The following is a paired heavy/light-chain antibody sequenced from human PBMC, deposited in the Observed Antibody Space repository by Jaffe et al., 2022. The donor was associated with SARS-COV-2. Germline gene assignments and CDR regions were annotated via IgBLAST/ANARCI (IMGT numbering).Heavy chain of an antibody. CDR1: GGSFSGYY. J-gene: IGHJ6*02. CDR3: ARGRDDYGDYVGSDYYYGLDV. CDR2: INDSGST. Sequence: QVQLQQWGTGLLKPSETLSLTCAVYGGSFSGYYWSWIRQPPGKGLEWLGEINDSGSTNYKPSVRSRLIMSLDTSKNQFSLELSSVTAADTAVYYCARGRDDYGDYVGSDYYYGLDVWGQGTTVTVSS. V-gene: IGHV4-34*01. D-gene: IGHD4-17*01.
Light chain of an antibody. J-gene: IGLJ3*02. Sequence: QSVVTQPPSASGTPGQRVTISCSGSSSNIGSNYVYWYQQLPGTAPKLLISRNNQRPSGVPDRFSGTKSGTSASLAISGLRSEDEADYFCAAWDDSLSDWVFGGGTKLTVL. CDR1: SSNIGSNY. V-gene: IGLV1-47*01. CDR2: RNN. CDR3: AAWDDSLSDWV.